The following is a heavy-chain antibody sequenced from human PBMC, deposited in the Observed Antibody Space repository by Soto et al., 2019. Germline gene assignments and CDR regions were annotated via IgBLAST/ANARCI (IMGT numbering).Heavy chain of an antibody. V-gene: IGHV1-46*03. J-gene: IGHJ3*02. Sequence: ASVKVSSKASGYTFTSYYMHWLRQAPGQGLEWMGIINPSGGSTSYAQKFQGRVTMTRDTSTSTVYMELSSLRSEDTAVYYCARRNLTKYYYDSSGYRTPVLIDAFDIWGQGTMVTVSS. D-gene: IGHD3-22*01. CDR3: ARRNLTKYYYDSSGYRTPVLIDAFDI. CDR2: INPSGGST. CDR1: GYTFTSYY.